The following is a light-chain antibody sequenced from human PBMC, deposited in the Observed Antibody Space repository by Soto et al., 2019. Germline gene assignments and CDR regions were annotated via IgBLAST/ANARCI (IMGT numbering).Light chain of an antibody. CDR3: CSYAGSSTFRVV. CDR1: SSDVGSYNL. CDR2: EVS. J-gene: IGLJ2*01. V-gene: IGLV2-23*02. Sequence: SALTQPASVSGSPGQSITISCTGTSSDVGSYNLVSWYQQHPGKAPKLMIYEVSKRPSGVSNRFSGSKSGNTASLTISGLQAEDEADYDCCSYAGSSTFRVVFGGGTKLTVL.